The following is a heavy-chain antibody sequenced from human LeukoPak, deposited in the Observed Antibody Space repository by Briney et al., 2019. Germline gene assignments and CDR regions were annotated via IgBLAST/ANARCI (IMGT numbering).Heavy chain of an antibody. CDR2: IYYSGST. D-gene: IGHD6-13*01. V-gene: IGHV4-59*01. CDR1: GFTFSDYY. CDR3: ASVTGYVMEDYFDY. J-gene: IGHJ4*02. Sequence: GSLRLSCAASGFTFSDYYMSWIRQPPGKGLEWIGYIYYSGSTNYNPSLKSRVTISVDTSKNQFSLRLSSVTAADTAVYYCASVTGYVMEDYFDYWGQGTLVTVSS.